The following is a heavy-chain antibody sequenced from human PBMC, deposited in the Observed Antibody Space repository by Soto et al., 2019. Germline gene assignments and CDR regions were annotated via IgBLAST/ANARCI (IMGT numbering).Heavy chain of an antibody. Sequence: ETLSLTCTVSGGSISNYYWSWIRQPAGKGLEWIGRIYTSGNTNYNPSLKGRVTMSVDMSKNQFSLKLSSVAAADTAVYYCARDDNGDRGRAFDPWGQGTLVTVSS. V-gene: IGHV4-4*07. CDR1: GGSISNYY. CDR2: IYTSGNT. J-gene: IGHJ5*02. CDR3: ARDDNGDRGRAFDP. D-gene: IGHD4-17*01.